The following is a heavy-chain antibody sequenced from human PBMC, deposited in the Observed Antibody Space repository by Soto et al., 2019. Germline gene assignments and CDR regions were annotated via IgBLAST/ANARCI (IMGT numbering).Heavy chain of an antibody. V-gene: IGHV3-49*04. J-gene: IGHJ4*02. D-gene: IGHD3-22*01. CDR3: TRYYYESSGYYAY. CDR1: GFNFANYA. Sequence: PGGSLRLSCTGSGFNFANYALTWVRQAPGKGLEWVGFIRGETNGGTADYAASLKGRITISRDDSKSIAYLEINSLQTEDTAVYYCTRYYYESSGYYAYWGQGTLVTVSS. CDR2: IRGETNGGTA.